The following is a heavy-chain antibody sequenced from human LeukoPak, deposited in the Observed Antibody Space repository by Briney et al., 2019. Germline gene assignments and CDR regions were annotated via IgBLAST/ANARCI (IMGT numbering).Heavy chain of an antibody. CDR1: GFTVSSNY. D-gene: IGHD3-10*01. V-gene: IGHV3-53*01. CDR3: ARDSGSGSFYFDY. J-gene: IGHJ4*02. Sequence: GGSLRLSCAASGFTVSSNYMSWVRQAPGKGLEWVSVIYSGGSTYYADSVKGRSTISRDNSKNTLYLQMNSLRAEDTAVYYCARDSGSGSFYFDYWGQGTLVTVSS. CDR2: IYSGGST.